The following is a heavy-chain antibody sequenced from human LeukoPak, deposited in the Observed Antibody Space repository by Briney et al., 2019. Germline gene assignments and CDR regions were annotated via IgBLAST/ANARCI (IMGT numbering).Heavy chain of an antibody. D-gene: IGHD3-22*01. V-gene: IGHV4-59*01. CDR2: ISYSGNT. Sequence: PSETLSLTCTVSGGSISSDYWSWIRHPPGKGLEWIGYISYSGNTNYNPSLKSRVTISVDTSENQFSLKLSSVTAADTAVYYCARGFGSSGDFDYWGQGTLVTVSS. J-gene: IGHJ4*02. CDR1: GGSISSDY. CDR3: ARGFGSSGDFDY.